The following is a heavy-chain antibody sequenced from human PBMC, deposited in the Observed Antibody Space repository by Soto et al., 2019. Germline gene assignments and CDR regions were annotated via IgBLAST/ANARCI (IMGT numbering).Heavy chain of an antibody. V-gene: IGHV3-21*01. D-gene: IGHD6-19*01. CDR3: ARSRSHWLASDS. Sequence: PGGSLRLSCEASGFSFDYFGMTWVRRAPGKGLEWVSFISSSASYIYYADSVKGRFTVSRDDAKKSLNLQMNSLRAEDTAVYYCARSRSHWLASDSWGQGT. CDR2: ISSSASYI. J-gene: IGHJ4*02. CDR1: GFSFDYFG.